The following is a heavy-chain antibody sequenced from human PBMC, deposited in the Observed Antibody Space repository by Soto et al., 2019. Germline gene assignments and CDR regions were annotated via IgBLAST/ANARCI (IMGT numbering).Heavy chain of an antibody. Sequence: GESLKISCAASGFTVSSNYMSWVRQAPGKGLEWVSVIYSGGSTYYADSVKGRFTISRDNSKNTLYLQMNSLRAEDTAVYYCARPYSSSWYYFDYWGQGTLVTVSS. D-gene: IGHD6-13*01. CDR1: GFTVSSNY. J-gene: IGHJ4*02. V-gene: IGHV3-66*04. CDR3: ARPYSSSWYYFDY. CDR2: IYSGGST.